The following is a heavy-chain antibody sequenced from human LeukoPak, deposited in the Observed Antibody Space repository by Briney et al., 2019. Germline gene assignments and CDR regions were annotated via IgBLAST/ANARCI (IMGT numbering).Heavy chain of an antibody. D-gene: IGHD4-17*01. CDR1: GFTFSKYS. V-gene: IGHV3-21*05. J-gene: IGHJ4*02. Sequence: GGSLRLSCAASGFTFSKYSMSWVRQAPGKGLEWISFISSSSSYTNYADSVKGRFTISRDNTKNSLYLQMNNLRAEDTAVYYCARGGADYVIGYWGQGTLVTVSS. CDR3: ARGGADYVIGY. CDR2: ISSSSSYT.